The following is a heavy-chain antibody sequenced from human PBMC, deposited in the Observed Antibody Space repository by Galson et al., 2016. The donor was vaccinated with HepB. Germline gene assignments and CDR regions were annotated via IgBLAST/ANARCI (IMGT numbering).Heavy chain of an antibody. Sequence: SLRLSCAASGLTLNNFVINWIRQAPGKGLEWVSGISVSGDHVYYADSVKGRLTIYRENSKNTEYLQMNNLRAEDTAVYYCGRGSSGDVYNFGAYWGQGTRVTVSS. CDR3: GRGSSGDVYNFGAY. CDR2: ISVSGDHV. D-gene: IGHD5-24*01. V-gene: IGHV3-23*01. CDR1: GLTLNNFV. J-gene: IGHJ4*02.